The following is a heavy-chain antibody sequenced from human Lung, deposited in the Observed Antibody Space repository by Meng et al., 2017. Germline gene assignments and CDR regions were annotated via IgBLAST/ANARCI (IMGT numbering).Heavy chain of an antibody. D-gene: IGHD5-12*01. J-gene: IGHJ4*02. CDR2: IDYSGTT. CDR1: GGSVSSGSYY. Sequence: GSLTLSCTVSGGSVSSGSYYWSWIRQPPGKGLEWIGYIDYSGTTNYNPSLKTRVTISLDTSKNQFSLRLSSVTAADTAVYYCARVTIVATTSPFDSWGQGRLVTVSS. CDR3: ARVTIVATTSPFDS. V-gene: IGHV4-61*01.